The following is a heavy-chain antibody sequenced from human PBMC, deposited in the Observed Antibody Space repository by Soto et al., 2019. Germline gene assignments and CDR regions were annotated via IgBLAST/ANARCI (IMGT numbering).Heavy chain of an antibody. CDR1: GSMLSDYY. Sequence: GGSLRLSCAASGSMLSDYYMTWIRQTPVKGLEWVAYISTSSDTTYADSVRGRFTIYRDNAKNSLFLQMNSLRVEDSAVYYCARGHYTMDVWGQGTTVTVSS. CDR3: ARGHYTMDV. J-gene: IGHJ6*02. CDR2: ISTSSDT. V-gene: IGHV3-11*03.